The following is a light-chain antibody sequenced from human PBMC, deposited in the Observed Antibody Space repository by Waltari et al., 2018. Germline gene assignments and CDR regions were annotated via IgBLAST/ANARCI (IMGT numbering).Light chain of an antibody. CDR1: SNDVGTYFL. Sequence: QSALTQPASVSGSPGQSITISCTGTSNDVGTYFLVSWYQQHPGKAPKLMIYEDFKRPSGVSSRFSGSKSGNTASLTISWLQAEDEAAYHCCSYAGKPTPWLFGGGTNLTVL. J-gene: IGLJ3*02. CDR2: EDF. V-gene: IGLV2-23*01. CDR3: CSYAGKPTPWL.